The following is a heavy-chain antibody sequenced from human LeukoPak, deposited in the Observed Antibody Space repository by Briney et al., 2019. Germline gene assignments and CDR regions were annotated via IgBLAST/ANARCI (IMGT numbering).Heavy chain of an antibody. CDR3: ARVVKVGYVWGSYPPKYFDY. J-gene: IGHJ4*02. V-gene: IGHV4-39*07. CDR2: THYSGST. Sequence: PSETLSLTCSVPGDSISNTNYYWGWIRQAPGKGLEWIGTTHYSGSTYYNPSLKSRVTISVDTSKNQFSLKLSSVTAADTAVYYCARVVKVGYVWGSYPPKYFDYWGQGTLVTVSS. D-gene: IGHD3-16*02. CDR1: GDSISNTNYY.